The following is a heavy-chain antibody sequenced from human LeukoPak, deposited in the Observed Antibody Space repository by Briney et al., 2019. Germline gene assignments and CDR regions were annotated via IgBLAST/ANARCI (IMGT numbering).Heavy chain of an antibody. J-gene: IGHJ3*02. CDR1: GFTFSSYT. CDR3: ARDAVSSAWAFDI. V-gene: IGHV3-21*01. D-gene: IGHD6-6*01. CDR2: ISSTSSYI. Sequence: PGRPLRLSCAASGFTFSSYTMNWVRLAPAKGLELVSSISSTSSYIYYADSAKGRFTISRDNAENSLFLQMNSLRDEDTAVYFCARDAVSSAWAFDIWGQGTMVTVSS.